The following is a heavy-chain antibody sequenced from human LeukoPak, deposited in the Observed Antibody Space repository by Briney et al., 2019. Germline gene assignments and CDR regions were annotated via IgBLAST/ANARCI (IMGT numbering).Heavy chain of an antibody. V-gene: IGHV1-2*02. J-gene: IGHJ4*02. Sequence: ASVKVSCKASGYAFTGYYMHWVRQAPGQGLEWMGWINPNSGGTNYAQKFQGRVTMTRDTSISTAYMELSRLRSDDTAVYYCARGHCSGGSYYSNDYWGQGTLVTVSS. D-gene: IGHD2-15*01. CDR1: GYAFTGYY. CDR3: ARGHCSGGSYYSNDY. CDR2: INPNSGGT.